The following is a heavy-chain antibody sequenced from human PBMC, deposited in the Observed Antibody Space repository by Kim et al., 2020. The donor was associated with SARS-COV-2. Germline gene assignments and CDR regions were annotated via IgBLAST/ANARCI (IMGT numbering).Heavy chain of an antibody. V-gene: IGHV3-33*01. CDR1: GFTFSRYG. CDR3: ATEEEHSRGCLGDH. CDR2: IWYDVSNI. D-gene: IGHD6-19*01. J-gene: IGHJ4*02. Sequence: GGSLRLSCAASGFTFSRYGVHWVRQAPGKGPEWVAVIWYDVSNIYYGDSVKGRFTISRDNSKNTVYLQMNSLRAEDTAVYYCATEEEHSRGCLGDHWGQGTLVTVSS.